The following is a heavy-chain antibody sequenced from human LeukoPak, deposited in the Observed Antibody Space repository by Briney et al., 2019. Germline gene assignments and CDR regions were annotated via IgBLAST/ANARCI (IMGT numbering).Heavy chain of an antibody. D-gene: IGHD1-26*01. Sequence: PGGSLRLSCAASGFTFSSYSMNWVRQAPGKGLEWVAVISYDGSNKYYADSVKGRFTISRDNSKNTLYLQMNSLRAEDTAVYYCAKDLRPWELLDYYYMDVWGKGTTVTVSS. J-gene: IGHJ6*03. CDR1: GFTFSSYS. V-gene: IGHV3-30*18. CDR2: ISYDGSNK. CDR3: AKDLRPWELLDYYYMDV.